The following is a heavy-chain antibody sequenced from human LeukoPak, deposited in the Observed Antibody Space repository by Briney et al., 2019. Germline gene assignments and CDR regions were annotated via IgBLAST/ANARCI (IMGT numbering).Heavy chain of an antibody. V-gene: IGHV3-66*03. CDR3: ARDLTVAYDILTHTAPLDV. CDR1: GFSVSNSY. D-gene: IGHD3-9*01. CDR2: I. J-gene: IGHJ6*04. Sequence: QSGGSLRLSCAASGFSVSNSYMSWVRQAPGKGLEWVSLISVKGRFTISRDNSKNTLYLQMNSLRAEDTAVYYCARDLTVAYDILTHTAPLDVWGKGTTVTVSS.